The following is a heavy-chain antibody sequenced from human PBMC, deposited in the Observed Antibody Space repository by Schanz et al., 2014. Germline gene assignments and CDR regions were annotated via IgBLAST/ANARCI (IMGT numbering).Heavy chain of an antibody. J-gene: IGHJ5*02. D-gene: IGHD2-21*01. V-gene: IGHV3-30-3*01. CDR3: ARDLEGYDGGGGGFDP. CDR1: GFTFSSYA. CDR2: ISYDGRNK. Sequence: QEQLVESEGGLVKPGGSLRLSCAASGFTFSSYAMHWVRQAPGKGLEWVAVISYDGRNKYYADSVKGRFTISRDNSKNTLYLQMNSLRAEDTAVYYCARDLEGYDGGGGGFDPWGQGTLVTVSS.